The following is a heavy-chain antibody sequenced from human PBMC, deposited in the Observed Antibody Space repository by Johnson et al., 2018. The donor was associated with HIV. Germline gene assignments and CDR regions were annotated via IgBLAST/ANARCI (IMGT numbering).Heavy chain of an antibody. CDR3: AKDHWVFGSWQAFDI. CDR1: GFTFSSYG. Sequence: EQLVESGGGVVQSGRSLRLSCAASGFTFSSYGMHWVRQAPGKGLEWVSAISGSGGSTYYADSVKGRFTISRDNSKNTLYLQMNSLRAEDTAVYYCAKDHWVFGSWQAFDIWGQGTMVTVSS. V-gene: IGHV3-23*04. J-gene: IGHJ3*02. D-gene: IGHD6-13*01. CDR2: ISGSGGST.